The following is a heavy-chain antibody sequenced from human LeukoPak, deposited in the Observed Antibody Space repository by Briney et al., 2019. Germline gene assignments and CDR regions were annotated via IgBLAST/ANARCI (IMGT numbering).Heavy chain of an antibody. CDR2: ITASGTAM. CDR3: ARDKVSFDY. V-gene: IGHV3-48*02. CDR1: GFTFSSYS. Sequence: PGGSLRLSCAASGFTFSSYSMNWVRQAPGKGLEWVSHITASGTAMFYADSVKGRFTISRDNAKNSLYLQMNSLRDEDTAVYYCARDKVSFDYWGQGTLVTVSS. J-gene: IGHJ4*02. D-gene: IGHD3-22*01.